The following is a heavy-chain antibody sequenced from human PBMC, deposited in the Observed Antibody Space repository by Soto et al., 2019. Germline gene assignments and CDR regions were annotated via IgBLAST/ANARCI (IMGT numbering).Heavy chain of an antibody. V-gene: IGHV3-30-3*01. CDR3: ARALFRSSWYVYDY. D-gene: IGHD6-13*01. J-gene: IGHJ4*02. CDR2: ISYDGSNK. CDR1: GFTISSDA. Sequence: GGSLRPSCAASGFTISSDAMQGVRQARGKGLEWVAVISYDGSNKYYADSVKGRFTISRDNSKNTLYLQMNSLRAEDTAVYYCARALFRSSWYVYDYWGQGTLVTVSS.